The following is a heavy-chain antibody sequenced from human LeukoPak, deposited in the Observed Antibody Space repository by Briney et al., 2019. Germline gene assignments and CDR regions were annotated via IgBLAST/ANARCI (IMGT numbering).Heavy chain of an antibody. CDR2: IYSGGST. J-gene: IGHJ3*02. D-gene: IGHD3-22*01. CDR3: ARASAYDSSGYPAPGAFDI. CDR1: GFTVSSNY. Sequence: GGSLRLSCAASGFTVSSNYMSWVRQAPGKGLEWVSVIYSGGSTYYAGSVKGRFTISRDNSKNTLYLQMNSLRAEDTAVYYCARASAYDSSGYPAPGAFDIWGQGTMVTVSS. V-gene: IGHV3-66*01.